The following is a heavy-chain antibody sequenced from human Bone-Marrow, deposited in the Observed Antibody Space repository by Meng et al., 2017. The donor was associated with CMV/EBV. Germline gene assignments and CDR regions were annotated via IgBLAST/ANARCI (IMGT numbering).Heavy chain of an antibody. J-gene: IGHJ4*02. CDR3: ARDNNWGPDY. V-gene: IGHV1-2*02. D-gene: IGHD7-27*01. Sequence: SLKVSCKASGYTFTAHYFHWVRQAPGQGLEWMGWIHPHRGDTNYAQQFQGRVTLTRDTSINTGYMELTRLTSDDTAVYYCARDNNWGPDYWGRGTLVTVTS. CDR2: IHPHRGDT. CDR1: GYTFTAHY.